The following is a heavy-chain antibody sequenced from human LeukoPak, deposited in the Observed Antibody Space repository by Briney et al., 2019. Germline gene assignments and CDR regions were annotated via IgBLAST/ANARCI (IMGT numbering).Heavy chain of an antibody. CDR3: ARRLDSNTWHPFDS. Sequence: SETLSLTCTVSGGSISCGSYYWGWIRQPPGMGLEWIGDIYYSGITYYNPSLKSRVTISRDTSKNQFSLKLTSVTATDTAVYYCARRLDSNTWHPFDSWGQGTRVTVSS. D-gene: IGHD3-22*01. V-gene: IGHV4-39*01. CDR2: IYYSGIT. CDR1: GGSISCGSYY. J-gene: IGHJ4*02.